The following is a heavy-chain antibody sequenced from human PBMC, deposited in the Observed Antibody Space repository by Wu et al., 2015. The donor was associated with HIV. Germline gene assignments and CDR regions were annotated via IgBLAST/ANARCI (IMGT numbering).Heavy chain of an antibody. CDR3: ATPRSPGFSSAWPTYFDY. CDR1: GNTFNA. D-gene: IGHD3-22*01. Sequence: QVQLVQSGAEVKKPGSSVMISCKASGNTFNAINWMRQAPGRGLEWMGGIIPLFGTRDYAHMFQGRITISTDESTSTAFLRLTTLKSEDTAVYYCATPRSPGFSSAWPTYFDYWGQGTLVTVSS. CDR2: IIPLFGTR. J-gene: IGHJ1*01. V-gene: IGHV1-69*05.